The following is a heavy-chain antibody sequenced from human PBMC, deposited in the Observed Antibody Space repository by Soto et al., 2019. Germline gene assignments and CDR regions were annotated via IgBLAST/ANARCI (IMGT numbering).Heavy chain of an antibody. J-gene: IGHJ4*02. CDR1: GYTLTELS. D-gene: IGHD6-19*01. CDR3: ARAVAGPRDFAY. V-gene: IGHV1-24*01. Sequence: ASVKVSCKVSGYTLTELSMHWVRQAPGKGLEWMGGFDPEDGETIYAQKFQGRVTMTEDTSTDTAYMELSSLRSEDTAVYYCARAVAGPRDFAYWGQGTQVTVSS. CDR2: FDPEDGET.